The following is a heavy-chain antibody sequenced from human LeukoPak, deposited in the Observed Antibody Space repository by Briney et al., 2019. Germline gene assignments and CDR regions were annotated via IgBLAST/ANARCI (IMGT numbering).Heavy chain of an antibody. CDR2: IYTSGST. CDR3: AREWLVRPYYYYYMDV. J-gene: IGHJ6*03. CDR1: GGSISSGSYY. D-gene: IGHD6-19*01. Sequence: PSQTLSLTCTVSGGSISSGSYYWSWIRQPAGKGLEWIGRIYTSGSTNYNPSLKSRVTISVDTSKNQFSLKLSSVTAADTAVYYCAREWLVRPYYYYYMDVWGKGTTVTISS. V-gene: IGHV4-61*02.